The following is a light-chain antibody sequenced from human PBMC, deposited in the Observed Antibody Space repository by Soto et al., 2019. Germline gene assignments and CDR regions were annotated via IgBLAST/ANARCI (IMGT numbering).Light chain of an antibody. Sequence: EIVLTQSPGTLSLSPGERATLSCRASQSFSSTYLAWYQQKPGQAPRLLIYGASSRATGIPVRFSGSGSGTDFTLTISSLEPEDFALYYCQQRNNWPITFGQGTRLEIK. CDR1: QSFSSTY. CDR2: GAS. CDR3: QQRNNWPIT. V-gene: IGKV3D-20*02. J-gene: IGKJ5*01.